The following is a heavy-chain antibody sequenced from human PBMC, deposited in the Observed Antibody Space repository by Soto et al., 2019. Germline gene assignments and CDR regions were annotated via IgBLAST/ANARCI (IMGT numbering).Heavy chain of an antibody. J-gene: IGHJ3*02. Sequence: PSETLSLTCTVSGGSVSSGSYYWSWIRQPPGKGLEWIGYIYYSGSTNYNPSLKSRVTISVDTSKNQFSLKLSSVTAADTAVYYCARVTGYYDSSGYYYVLVGGGAFDIWGQGTTVTVSS. V-gene: IGHV4-61*01. D-gene: IGHD3-22*01. CDR3: ARVTGYYDSSGYYYVLVGGGAFDI. CDR2: IYYSGST. CDR1: GGSVSSGSYY.